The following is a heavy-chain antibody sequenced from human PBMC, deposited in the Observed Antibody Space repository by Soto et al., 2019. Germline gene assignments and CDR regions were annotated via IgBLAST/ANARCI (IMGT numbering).Heavy chain of an antibody. CDR1: GFTFSSYA. CDR3: AKDRRGYSYGYLYDWFDP. Sequence: GGSLRLSCAASGFTFSSYAMGWVRQAPGKGLEWVSAISGSGGSTYYADSVKGRFTISRDNSKNTLYLQMNSLRAEDTAVYYCAKDRRGYSYGYLYDWFDPWGQGTLVTVSS. J-gene: IGHJ5*02. V-gene: IGHV3-23*01. D-gene: IGHD5-18*01. CDR2: ISGSGGST.